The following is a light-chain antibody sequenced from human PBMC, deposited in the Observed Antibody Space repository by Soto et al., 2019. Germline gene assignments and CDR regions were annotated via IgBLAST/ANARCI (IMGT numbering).Light chain of an antibody. J-gene: IGLJ2*01. V-gene: IGLV2-14*02. Sequence: QSVLTQPASVSGSPGQSITISCTGTSSDVGNYNLVSWNQHHPGKAPKLMIYECTKRPSGVSNRFSGSKSGNTASLSISGLQAEDEADYYCSSYTGINTLVFGGGTQLTVL. CDR2: ECT. CDR1: SSDVGNYNL. CDR3: SSYTGINTLV.